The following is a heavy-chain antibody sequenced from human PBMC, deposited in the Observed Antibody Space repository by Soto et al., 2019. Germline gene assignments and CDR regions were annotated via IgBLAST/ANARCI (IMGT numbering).Heavy chain of an antibody. V-gene: IGHV4-31*03. CDR2: IYYSGST. D-gene: IGHD3-3*01. CDR1: GGSISSGGYY. J-gene: IGHJ3*02. CDR3: ARGVTFPYDFWSGYYTPDAFDI. Sequence: QVQLQESGPGLVKPSQTLSLTCTVSGGSISSGGYYWSWIRQHPGKGLEWIGYIYYSGSTYYNPSLKSRVTISVDTSKNQFSLKLSSVTAADTAVYYCARGVTFPYDFWSGYYTPDAFDIWGQGTMVTVSS.